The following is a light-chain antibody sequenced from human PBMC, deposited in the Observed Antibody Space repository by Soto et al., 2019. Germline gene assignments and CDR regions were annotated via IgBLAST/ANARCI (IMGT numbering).Light chain of an antibody. CDR1: QSVTTW. CDR2: KAS. Sequence: IHMTQSPSTLSASVGDRVTITCRASQSVTTWLAWYQQKPGKAPKLLIYKASTLKSGVPSRFSGSGSGTEFTLTISNLQPDDFATYYCQQYDSYSSGQFGQGNKVDIK. V-gene: IGKV1-5*03. J-gene: IGKJ1*01. CDR3: QQYDSYSSGQ.